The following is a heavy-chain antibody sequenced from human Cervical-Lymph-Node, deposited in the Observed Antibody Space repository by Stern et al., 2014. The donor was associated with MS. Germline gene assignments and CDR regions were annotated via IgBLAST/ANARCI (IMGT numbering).Heavy chain of an antibody. Sequence: VQLVESGGGLVKPGRSLRLSCAASGFTFGDCAMHWVRQAPGKGLEWISGISWNSNNIGYADSVRSLFTISRDNAKNSLYLQMNGLRPEDTALYYCAKDISERHYYFDSWGEGTLVTVSS. V-gene: IGHV3-9*01. J-gene: IGHJ4*02. CDR2: ISWNSNNI. CDR1: GFTFGDCA. CDR3: AKDISERHYYFDS. D-gene: IGHD3-16*02.